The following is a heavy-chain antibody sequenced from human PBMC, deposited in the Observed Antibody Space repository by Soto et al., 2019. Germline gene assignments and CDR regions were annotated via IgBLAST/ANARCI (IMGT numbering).Heavy chain of an antibody. V-gene: IGHV3-30-3*01. CDR2: ISYDGSNK. CDR3: AREKFSSGYDY. CDR1: GFTFSTYA. D-gene: IGHD6-19*01. Sequence: QVQLVESGGGVVQPGRSLRLSCAASGFTFSTYAIHWVRHAPGKGLEWVAVISYDGSNKYFADSVKGRFIISRDNSKNTLYLQMNSLRAEDTAIYYCAREKFSSGYDYWGQGTLVTVSS. J-gene: IGHJ4*02.